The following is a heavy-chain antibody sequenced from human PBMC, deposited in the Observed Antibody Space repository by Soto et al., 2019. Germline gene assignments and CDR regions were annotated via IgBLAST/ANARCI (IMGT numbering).Heavy chain of an antibody. V-gene: IGHV3-23*01. D-gene: IGHD2-2*01. CDR1: GFTFSSYA. CDR3: AKADCSSTSCYFDY. J-gene: IGHJ4*02. CDR2: ISGSGGST. Sequence: PGGSLRLSCAASGFTFSSYAMSWVRQAPGKGLEWVSAISGSGGSTYYADSVKGQFTISRDNSKNTLYLQMNSLRAEDTAVYYCAKADCSSTSCYFDYWGQGTLVTVSS.